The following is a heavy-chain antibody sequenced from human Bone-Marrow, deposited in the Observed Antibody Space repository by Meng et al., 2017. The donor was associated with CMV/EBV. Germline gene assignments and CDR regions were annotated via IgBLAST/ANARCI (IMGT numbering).Heavy chain of an antibody. Sequence: GESLKISCAASGFTFSSYSMNWVRQAPGKGLEWGSSISSSSSYIYYADSVKGRFTISRDNAKNSLYLQKNSLRAEDPAVYYRARAPCYYDLWSGYFFDYWGQGTLVTVSS. CDR3: ARAPCYYDLWSGYFFDY. V-gene: IGHV3-21*04. J-gene: IGHJ4*02. CDR2: ISSSSSYI. D-gene: IGHD3-3*01. CDR1: GFTFSSYS.